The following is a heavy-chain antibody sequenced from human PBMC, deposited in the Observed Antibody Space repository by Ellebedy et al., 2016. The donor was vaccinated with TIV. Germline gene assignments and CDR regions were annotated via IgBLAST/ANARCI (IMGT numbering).Heavy chain of an antibody. CDR1: GGSISSYY. J-gene: IGHJ4*02. D-gene: IGHD3-10*01. CDR2: INHSGST. V-gene: IGHV4-34*01. CDR3: ARGSGPRRYYGSGSYRFDY. Sequence: SETLSLTCTVSGGSISSYYWSWIRQPPGKGLEWIGEINHSGSTNYNPSLKSRVTISVNTSKNQFSLKLSSVTAADTAVYYCARGSGPRRYYGSGSYRFDYWGQGTLVTVSS.